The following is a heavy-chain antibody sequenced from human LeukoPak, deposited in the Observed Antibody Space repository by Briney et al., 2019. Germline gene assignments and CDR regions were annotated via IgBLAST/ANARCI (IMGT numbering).Heavy chain of an antibody. V-gene: IGHV3-11*04. Sequence: SGGSLRLSCAASGFTFSDYYMSWIRQAPGKGLEWVSYISSSGSTIYYADSVKGRFTISRDNAKNSLYLQMNSLRAEDTAVYYCAREDSLWSGYNWGYWGQGTLVTVSS. J-gene: IGHJ4*02. CDR3: AREDSLWSGYNWGY. D-gene: IGHD3-3*01. CDR2: ISSSGSTI. CDR1: GFTFSDYY.